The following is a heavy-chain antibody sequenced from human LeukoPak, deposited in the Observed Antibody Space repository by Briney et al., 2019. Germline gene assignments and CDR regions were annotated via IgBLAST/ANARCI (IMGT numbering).Heavy chain of an antibody. CDR2: ISAYNGNT. CDR1: GYTLTSYG. V-gene: IGHV1-18*01. CDR3: ARDQTTYYFDY. D-gene: IGHD4-11*01. Sequence: ASVKVSCKASGYTLTSYGISWVRQAPGQGLEWMGWISAYNGNTNYAQKLQGRVAMTTDTSTSTAYMELRSLRSDDTAVYYCARDQTTYYFDYWGQGTLVTVSS. J-gene: IGHJ4*02.